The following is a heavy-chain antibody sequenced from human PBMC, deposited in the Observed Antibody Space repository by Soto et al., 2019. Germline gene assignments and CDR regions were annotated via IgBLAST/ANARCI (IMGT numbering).Heavy chain of an antibody. Sequence: ASVKVSCKASGYTFTSYYMHWVRQAPGQGLEWMGIINPSGGSTSYAQKFQGRVTMTRDTSTSTVYMELSSLRSEDTAVYYCARPRINIAVALVREKYYFDYWGQGTLVTVSS. CDR2: INPSGGST. J-gene: IGHJ4*02. CDR3: ARPRINIAVALVREKYYFDY. CDR1: GYTFTSYY. V-gene: IGHV1-46*01. D-gene: IGHD6-19*01.